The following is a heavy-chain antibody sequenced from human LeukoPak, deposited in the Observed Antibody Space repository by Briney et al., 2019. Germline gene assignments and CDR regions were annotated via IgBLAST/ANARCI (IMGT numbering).Heavy chain of an antibody. CDR3: ARHSTASGYLNYFDY. J-gene: IGHJ4*02. CDR1: GGSISSYY. D-gene: IGHD1-1*01. V-gene: IGHV4-59*08. Sequence: TSSETLSLTCTVSGGSISSYYWSWIRKPPGKGLEWIGYIYYSGSTNYNPSLKSRVTISVDTSKNQFSLKLSSVTAADTAVYYCARHSTASGYLNYFDYWGQGTLVTVSS. CDR2: IYYSGST.